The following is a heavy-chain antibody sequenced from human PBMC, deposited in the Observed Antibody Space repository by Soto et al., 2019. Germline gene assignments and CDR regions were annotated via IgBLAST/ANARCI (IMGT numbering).Heavy chain of an antibody. Sequence: SETMSLTCAVSGYSISSRNWWGWIRQPPGKGLEWIGYIYYSGSTNYNPSLKSRVTISVDTSKNQFSLKLSSVTAADTAVYYCARGSTGYSSSWYRYWGQGTLVTVSS. CDR1: GYSISSRNW. D-gene: IGHD6-13*01. CDR3: ARGSTGYSSSWYRY. J-gene: IGHJ4*02. CDR2: IYYSGST. V-gene: IGHV4-28*01.